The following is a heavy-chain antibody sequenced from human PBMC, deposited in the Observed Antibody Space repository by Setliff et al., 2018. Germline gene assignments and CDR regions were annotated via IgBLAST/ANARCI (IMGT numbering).Heavy chain of an antibody. Sequence: SETLSLTCNVSGGSISGYYWSWIRQPPGEGLEWIGNIYSSGSIKYNPSLRSRDTISVDTVKNQFSLRLSSLTAADTAVYYCARAPDSGTYYNLYPYYNDVWGKGTTVTVSS. V-gene: IGHV4-59*08. CDR1: GGSISGYY. D-gene: IGHD1-26*01. CDR2: IYSSGSI. J-gene: IGHJ6*03. CDR3: ARAPDSGTYYNLYPYYNDV.